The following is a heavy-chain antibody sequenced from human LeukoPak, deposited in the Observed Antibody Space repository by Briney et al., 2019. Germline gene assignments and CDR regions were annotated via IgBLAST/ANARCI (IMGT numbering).Heavy chain of an antibody. CDR3: ATSGGYYYYMDV. D-gene: IGHD6-19*01. V-gene: IGHV3-33*01. CDR2: IWYDGSNK. Sequence: PGGSLRLSCAASGFTFSSYGMHWVRQAPGKGLEWVAVIWYDGSNKYYADSVEGRFTISRDNSKNTLYLQMNSLRAEDTAVYYCATSGGYYYYMDVWGKGTTVTVSS. J-gene: IGHJ6*03. CDR1: GFTFSSYG.